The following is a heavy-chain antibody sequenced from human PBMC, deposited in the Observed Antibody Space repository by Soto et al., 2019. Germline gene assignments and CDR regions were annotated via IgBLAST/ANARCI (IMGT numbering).Heavy chain of an antibody. D-gene: IGHD3-22*01. CDR3: ARGDATKIIVTTYYGLDV. CDR2: IIPVFGTP. CDR1: GGSFSNYG. V-gene: IGHV1-69*12. Sequence: QVQVVQSGAEVKKPGSSVKVSCKASGGSFSNYGISWVRQAPGQGLEWMGGIIPVFGTPHYAQKFQDRVTITADESTSTVDMEVSSLTSEDTAVYYCARGDATKIIVTTYYGLDVWGQGTTVTVSS. J-gene: IGHJ6*02.